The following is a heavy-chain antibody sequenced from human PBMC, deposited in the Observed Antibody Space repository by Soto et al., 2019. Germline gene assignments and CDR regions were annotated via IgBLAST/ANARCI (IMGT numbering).Heavy chain of an antibody. J-gene: IGHJ5*02. V-gene: IGHV4-34*01. CDR3: ERAIIVVVTDAKAYNWFDT. Sequence: SETLSLTCAVYGGSFSGYYWSWIRQPPGKGLEWIGEINHSGSTNYNPSLKSRVTISVDTSKNQFSLKLSSVTAADTAVYYCERAIIVVVTDAKAYNWFDTWGPGTLVTVSS. CDR1: GGSFSGYY. D-gene: IGHD2-2*01. CDR2: INHSGST.